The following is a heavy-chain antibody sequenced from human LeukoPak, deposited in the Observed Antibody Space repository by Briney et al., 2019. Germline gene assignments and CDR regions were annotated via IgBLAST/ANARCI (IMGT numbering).Heavy chain of an antibody. CDR1: GFTFSSYA. Sequence: GGSLRLSCAASGFTFSSYAMSWVRQAPGKGLEWVSAISGSGSSTYYADSVKGRFTISRDNSKNTLYLQMNSLRAEDTAVYYCATQTQEMTGYSSSSWFDPWGQGTLVTVSS. CDR3: ATQTQEMTGYSSSSWFDP. J-gene: IGHJ5*02. V-gene: IGHV3-23*01. CDR2: ISGSGSST. D-gene: IGHD6-13*01.